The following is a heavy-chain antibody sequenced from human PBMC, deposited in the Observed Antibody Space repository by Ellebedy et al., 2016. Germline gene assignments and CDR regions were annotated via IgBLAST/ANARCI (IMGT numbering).Heavy chain of an antibody. J-gene: IGHJ4*02. CDR3: RQGHYSHY. Sequence: GGSLRLSXAASNFDISDAWMSWVRQAPGKGPEWVSTISGAGGNSYFADSVRGRFTISRDNSANKLYLQMSDLRPEDTALYYCRQGHYSHYWGQGTLVTVSS. CDR1: NFDISDAW. V-gene: IGHV3-23*01. CDR2: ISGAGGNS. D-gene: IGHD2-21*01.